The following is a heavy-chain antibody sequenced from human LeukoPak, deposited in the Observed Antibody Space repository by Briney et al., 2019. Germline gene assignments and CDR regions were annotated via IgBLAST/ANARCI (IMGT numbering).Heavy chain of an antibody. D-gene: IGHD3-22*01. V-gene: IGHV3-21*01. J-gene: IGHJ3*02. CDR1: GFTFSSYS. CDR3: ARAAPYYYDSSGYYSDAFDI. Sequence: GGSLRVSCAASGFTFSSYSMNWVRQAPGKGLEWVSSISSSSSYIYYADSVKGRFTISRDNAKNSLYLQMNSLRAEDTAVYYCARAAPYYYDSSGYYSDAFDIWGQGTMVTVSS. CDR2: ISSSSSYI.